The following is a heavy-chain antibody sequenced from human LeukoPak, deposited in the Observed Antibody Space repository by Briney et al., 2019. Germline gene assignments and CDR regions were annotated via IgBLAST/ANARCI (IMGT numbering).Heavy chain of an antibody. CDR1: GGSISSYY. CDR2: IYTSGST. V-gene: IGHV4-4*07. J-gene: IGHJ5*02. D-gene: IGHD1-7*01. CDR3: AREARTGTRPAYNWFDP. Sequence: SETLSLTCTVSGGSISSYYWSWIRQPAGKGLEWIGRIYTSGSTNYNPSLKSRVTMSVDTSKNQFSLKLSSVTAADTAVYYCAREARTGTRPAYNWFDPWGQGTLVTVSS.